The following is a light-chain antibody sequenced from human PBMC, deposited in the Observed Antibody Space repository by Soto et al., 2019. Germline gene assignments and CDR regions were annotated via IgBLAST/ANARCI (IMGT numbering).Light chain of an antibody. CDR2: KAS. CDR3: QHYNSYPEA. J-gene: IGKJ1*01. V-gene: IGKV1-5*03. CDR1: QTISSW. Sequence: DIQRTQSPSTLSGSVGDRVTITCRASQTISSWLAWYQQKPGKAPKLLIYKASTLKSGVPSRFSGSGSGTEVTITISSLQPDDCATYDCQHYNSYPEAFGQGTKVDIK.